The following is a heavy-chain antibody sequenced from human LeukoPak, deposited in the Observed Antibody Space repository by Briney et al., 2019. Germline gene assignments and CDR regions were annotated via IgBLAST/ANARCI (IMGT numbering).Heavy chain of an antibody. D-gene: IGHD5-24*01. CDR1: GASITSYY. CDR2: IYYSGST. Sequence: PSETLSLTCTVSGASITSYYWSWIRQPPGKGLEWIGYIYYSGSTNYNPSLESRVTISVDTSKNQFSLKLSSVTAADTAVYYCARDRMAQGWLDYWGQGTLVTVSS. CDR3: ARDRMAQGWLDY. J-gene: IGHJ4*02. V-gene: IGHV4-59*01.